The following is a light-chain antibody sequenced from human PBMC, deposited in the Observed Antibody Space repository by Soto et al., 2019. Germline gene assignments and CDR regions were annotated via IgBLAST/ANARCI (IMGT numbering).Light chain of an antibody. CDR1: SSDVGANNY. J-gene: IGLJ1*01. V-gene: IGLV2-8*01. CDR3: SSYAGANRV. Sequence: QSVLTQPPSASGSPGQSVTISCTGTSSDVGANNYVSWYQQHPGKAPKLMIYEVTKRPSGVPDRFSGSKSGNTASLTVSGLQAVDEADYYCSSYAGANRVFGTGTKLTFL. CDR2: EVT.